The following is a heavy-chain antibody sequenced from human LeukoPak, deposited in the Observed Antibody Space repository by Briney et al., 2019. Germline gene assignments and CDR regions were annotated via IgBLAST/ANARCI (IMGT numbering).Heavy chain of an antibody. J-gene: IGHJ4*02. CDR3: ARDSSSGWYVGGFDY. V-gene: IGHV3-53*01. CDR2: IYSGGST. D-gene: IGHD6-19*01. CDR1: GFTVSSNY. Sequence: PGGSLRLSCAASGFTVSSNYMSWVRQAPGKGLEWVSVIYSGGSTYYADSVKGRFTISRDNSKSTLYLQMNSLRAEDTAVYYCARDSSSGWYVGGFDYWGQGTLVTVSS.